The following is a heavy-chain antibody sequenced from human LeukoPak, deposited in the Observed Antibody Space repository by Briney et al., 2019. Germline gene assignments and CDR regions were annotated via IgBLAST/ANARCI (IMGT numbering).Heavy chain of an antibody. CDR2: MNPTSGDT. CDR1: GYTFSDYD. D-gene: IGHD2-21*01. V-gene: IGHV1-8*01. Sequence: ASVKVSCKASGYTFSDYDVSWVRHAPGQGLEWMGWMNPTSGDTGYAQKFQGRVTMTRSMSRNTAYMELSRLRSEDTAVYFCARVVMKAFYYYYMDVWGKGTTIIISS. CDR3: ARVVMKAFYYYYMDV. J-gene: IGHJ6*03.